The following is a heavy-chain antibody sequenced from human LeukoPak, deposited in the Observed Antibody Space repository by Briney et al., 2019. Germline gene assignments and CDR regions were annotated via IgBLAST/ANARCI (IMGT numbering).Heavy chain of an antibody. CDR2: IKQDGSEK. CDR1: GFTFSTSW. D-gene: IGHD2-15*01. J-gene: IGHJ4*02. Sequence: PGGSLRLSCAASGFTFSTSWMSWVRQAPGKGLEWVADIKQDGSEKYYVDSVKGRFTISRDNAKTSLYLQMNSLRVEDTAVYYCTRSLDYWGQGTLVTVSS. CDR3: TRSLDY. V-gene: IGHV3-7*02.